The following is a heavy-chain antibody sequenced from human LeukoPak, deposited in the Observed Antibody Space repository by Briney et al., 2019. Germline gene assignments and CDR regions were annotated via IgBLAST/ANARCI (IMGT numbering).Heavy chain of an antibody. CDR1: GFTFSTYG. Sequence: GGSLRLSCAASGFTFSTYGMHWVRQAPGKGLEWVAFIRYDGRNKYYADSVKGRFTISRDNSKNTLYLQMNSLRAEDTAVYYCAKVRRLYTGYLDYWGQGTLVAVSS. CDR2: IRYDGRNK. CDR3: AKVRRLYTGYLDY. V-gene: IGHV3-30*02. D-gene: IGHD1-1*01. J-gene: IGHJ4*02.